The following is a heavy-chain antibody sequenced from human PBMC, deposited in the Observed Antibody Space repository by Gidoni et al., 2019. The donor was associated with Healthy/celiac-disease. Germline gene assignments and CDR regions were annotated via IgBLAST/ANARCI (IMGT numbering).Heavy chain of an antibody. CDR3: TPQLLWFGELSFDY. Sequence: EVQLVESGGGLVKPGGSLRLSCAASGFTFSNAWMSWVRQAPGKGLEWVGRIKSKTDGGTTDYAAPVKGRFTISRDDSKNTLYLQMNSLKTEDTAVYYCTPQLLWFGELSFDYWGQGTLVTVSS. V-gene: IGHV3-15*01. CDR2: IKSKTDGGTT. D-gene: IGHD3-10*01. CDR1: GFTFSNAW. J-gene: IGHJ4*02.